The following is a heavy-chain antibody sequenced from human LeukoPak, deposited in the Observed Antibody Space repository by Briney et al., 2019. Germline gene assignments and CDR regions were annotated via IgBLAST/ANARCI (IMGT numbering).Heavy chain of an antibody. J-gene: IGHJ6*02. Sequence: ASVKVSCKASGYTFTSYDINWVRQATGQGLEWMGWMNPNSGNTGYAQKFQGRVTITADKSTSTAYMELSSLRSEDTAVYYCARQLDTMDEANYYYGMDVWGQGTTVTVSS. V-gene: IGHV1-8*01. CDR1: GYTFTSYD. CDR2: MNPNSGNT. D-gene: IGHD5-12*01. CDR3: ARQLDTMDEANYYYGMDV.